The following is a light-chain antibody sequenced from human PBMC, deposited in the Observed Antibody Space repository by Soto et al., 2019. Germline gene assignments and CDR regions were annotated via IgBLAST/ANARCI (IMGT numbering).Light chain of an antibody. CDR1: SSDVGGYNY. CDR2: DVS. Sequence: QSVLTQPASVSGSPGQSITISCTGTSSDVGGYNYVSWYQQHPGKAPXLMIYDVSNRPSGVSNRFSGSKSGNTAXLTISGLQAEDEADYYCSSYTSSSTDVFGTGTKVTVL. CDR3: SSYTSSSTDV. J-gene: IGLJ1*01. V-gene: IGLV2-14*01.